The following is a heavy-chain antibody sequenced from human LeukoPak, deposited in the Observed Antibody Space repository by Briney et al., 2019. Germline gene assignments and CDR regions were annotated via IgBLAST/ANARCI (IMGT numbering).Heavy chain of an antibody. CDR1: GFTFSSYW. CDR3: ARIMYSSGWHSLDY. D-gene: IGHD6-19*01. CDR2: VKQDGSEK. V-gene: IGHV3-7*03. Sequence: PGGFLRLSCAASGFTFSSYWMSWVRQAPGKGLEWVANVKQDGSEKYYVDSVKGRFTISRDNAKNSLYLQMNSLRAEDTAVYYCARIMYSSGWHSLDYWGQGTLVTVSS. J-gene: IGHJ4*02.